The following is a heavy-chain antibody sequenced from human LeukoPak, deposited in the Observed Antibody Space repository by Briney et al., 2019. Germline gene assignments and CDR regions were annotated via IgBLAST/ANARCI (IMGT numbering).Heavy chain of an antibody. CDR1: GGSISSYY. CDR2: IHTSGST. D-gene: IGHD3-22*01. J-gene: IGHJ2*01. V-gene: IGHV4-4*07. Sequence: PSETLSLTCTVSGGSISSYYWSWIRQPAGKGLEWIGRIHTSGSTNYNPSLKSRVTMSVDTSKNQFSLKLSSVTAADTAVYYCARDSSGYYYEQYWYFDLWGRGTLVTVSS. CDR3: ARDSSGYYYEQYWYFDL.